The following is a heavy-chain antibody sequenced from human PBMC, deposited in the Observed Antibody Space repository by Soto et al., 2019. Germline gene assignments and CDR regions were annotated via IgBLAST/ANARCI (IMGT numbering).Heavy chain of an antibody. J-gene: IGHJ6*03. CDR1: GYSFTSYW. V-gene: IGHV5-51*01. Sequence: GESLKISCKGSGYSFTSYWIGWVRQMPGKGLEWMGIIYPGDSDTRYSPSFQGQVTISADKSISTAYLQWSSLKASDTAMYYCARHQGARGYYYYYYMDVWGKGTTVTVS. CDR2: IYPGDSDT. D-gene: IGHD3-16*01. CDR3: ARHQGARGYYYYYYMDV.